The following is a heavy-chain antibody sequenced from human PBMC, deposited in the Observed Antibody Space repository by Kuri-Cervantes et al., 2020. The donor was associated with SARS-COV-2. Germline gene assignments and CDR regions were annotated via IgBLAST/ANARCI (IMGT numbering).Heavy chain of an antibody. D-gene: IGHD3-3*01. CDR2: ISAYNGNT. CDR3: ARGLYDFWSGYYSLMGYYYYYYYMDV. V-gene: IGHV1-18*04. Sequence: ASVKVSCKASGYTFTSYGISWVRQAPGQGLEWMGWISAYNGNTNYAQKLQGRVTMNRNTSISTAYMELSSLRSEDTAVYYCARGLYDFWSGYYSLMGYYYYYYYMDVWGKGTTVTVSS. CDR1: GYTFTSYG. J-gene: IGHJ6*03.